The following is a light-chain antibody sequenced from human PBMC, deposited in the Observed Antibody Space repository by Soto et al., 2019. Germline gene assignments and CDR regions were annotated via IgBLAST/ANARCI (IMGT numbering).Light chain of an antibody. CDR1: RNYNL. CDR3: CSYAGSNNFV. CDR2: EDT. J-gene: IGLJ1*01. Sequence: QSVLAQPASVSGSPGQSITISCTGARNYNLVSWYQQHPGRAPKLMIYEDTKRPSGLSDRFSGSKSGNTASLTISGLRAEDEASYHCCSYAGSNNFVFGTGTKVTVL. V-gene: IGLV2-23*01.